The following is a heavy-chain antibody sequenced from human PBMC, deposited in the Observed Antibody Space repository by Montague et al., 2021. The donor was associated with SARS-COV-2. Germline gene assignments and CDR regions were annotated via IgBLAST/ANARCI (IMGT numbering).Heavy chain of an antibody. CDR2: ISYDGSNK. CDR1: GFTFSSYA. V-gene: IGHV3-30*04. D-gene: IGHD3-16*02. CDR3: ARDNYDYVWGSYRYIY. J-gene: IGHJ4*02. Sequence: SLRLSCAASGFTFSSYAMHWVRQAPGKGLEWVAFISYDGSNKYYADSVKGRFTISRDNSKNTLYLQMNSLRAEDTAVYYCARDNYDYVWGSYRYIYWGQGTLVTVSS.